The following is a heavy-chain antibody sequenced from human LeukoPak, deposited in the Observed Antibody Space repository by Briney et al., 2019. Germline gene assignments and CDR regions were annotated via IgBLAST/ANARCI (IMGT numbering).Heavy chain of an antibody. CDR2: IYYSGST. D-gene: IGHD6-19*01. CDR3: ALMGPAIAVAATPFDY. J-gene: IGHJ4*02. Sequence: SETLSLTCTVSGGSISSSSYYWGWIRQPPGKGLEWIGSIYYSGSTYYNPALKSRVTISVYTSKKQFSLKLSSVTAADPAVYYCALMGPAIAVAATPFDYWGQGTLVTVSS. V-gene: IGHV4-39*01. CDR1: GGSISSSSYY.